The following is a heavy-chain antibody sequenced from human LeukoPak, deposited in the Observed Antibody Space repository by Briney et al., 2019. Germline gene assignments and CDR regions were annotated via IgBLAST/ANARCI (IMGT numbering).Heavy chain of an antibody. D-gene: IGHD5-12*01. CDR1: EFTFSSYS. V-gene: IGHV3-23*01. CDR2: ISSSGGVP. CDR3: VKDRPTWPIDY. Sequence: GGSLRLSCAASEFTFSSYSMSWVRQAPGKGLGWVSSISSSGGVPYYADSVKGRFTISRDNSKNTLYLQMNSLRAEDTAVYYCVKDRPTWPIDYWGRGTLVTVSS. J-gene: IGHJ4*02.